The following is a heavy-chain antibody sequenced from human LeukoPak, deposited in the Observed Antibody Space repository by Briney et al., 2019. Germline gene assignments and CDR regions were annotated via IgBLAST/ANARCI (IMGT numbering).Heavy chain of an antibody. CDR2: ISSSSSYI. D-gene: IGHD2-21*02. CDR1: GFTFSSYS. V-gene: IGHV3-21*01. J-gene: IGHJ4*02. CDR3: ARGFVLGAAKNYFDY. Sequence: PGGSLRLSCAASGFTFSSYSMNWVRQAPGKGLEWVSSISSSSSYIYYADSVKGRFTISRDNSKNTLSLQMNSLRAEDTALYYCARGFVLGAAKNYFDYWGQGALVTVSS.